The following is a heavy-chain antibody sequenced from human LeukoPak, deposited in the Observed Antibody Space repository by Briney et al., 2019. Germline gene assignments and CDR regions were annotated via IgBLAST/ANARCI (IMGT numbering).Heavy chain of an antibody. J-gene: IGHJ4*02. CDR3: AREEVRFGELFDY. V-gene: IGHV4-34*01. CDR2: VSHSGST. D-gene: IGHD3-10*01. CDR1: GGSFSGYY. Sequence: SETLSLTCAVSGGSFSGYYWSWIRQPPGKGLEWIGEVSHSGSTNYNPSLKSRVTISEDTTKKQFSLKLTSVTAADTAVYYCAREEVRFGELFDYWGQGTLVTVSS.